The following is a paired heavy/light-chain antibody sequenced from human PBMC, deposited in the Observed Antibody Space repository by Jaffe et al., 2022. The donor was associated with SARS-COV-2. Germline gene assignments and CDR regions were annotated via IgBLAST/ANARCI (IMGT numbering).Heavy chain of an antibody. Sequence: EVQLVESGGGLVRPGGSLSLSCAASGFTSSRHSMNWVRRAPGKGLEWVSSISWDSSSTSYADSVRGRFTISRDDAKSSLYLQMSSLRAEDTAVYFCTREGSTSCSTTSCYIDFWGQGTLVTVSS. CDR2: ISWDSSST. CDR1: GFTSSRHS. CDR3: TREGSTSCSTTSCYIDF. J-gene: IGHJ4*02. D-gene: IGHD2-2*02. V-gene: IGHV3-21*01.
Light chain of an antibody. CDR1: QSISSW. CDR2: MAS. CDR3: QQYNSYPWT. J-gene: IGKJ1*01. V-gene: IGKV1-5*03. Sequence: DIQMTQSPSTLSASVGDRVTITCRASQSISSWLAWYQQKPGQAPKLLIYMASSLQSGVPSRFSGSGSGTEFTLTISSLQPDDFATYYCQQYNSYPWTFGQGTKVEIK.